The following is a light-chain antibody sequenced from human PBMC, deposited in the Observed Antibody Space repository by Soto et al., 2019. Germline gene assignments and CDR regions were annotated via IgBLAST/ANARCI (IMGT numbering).Light chain of an antibody. CDR3: QQYGS. J-gene: IGKJ1*01. Sequence: EIVLTQSACTLSLSAGERATLSCKASQTVGSDLAWFQQNPGQPPRLLIYGAFTRAAGVPARFSGSGSATEFTLTIRSLQSEDFAVYYCQQYGSFGQGTKVDIK. V-gene: IGKV3-15*01. CDR2: GAF. CDR1: QTVGSD.